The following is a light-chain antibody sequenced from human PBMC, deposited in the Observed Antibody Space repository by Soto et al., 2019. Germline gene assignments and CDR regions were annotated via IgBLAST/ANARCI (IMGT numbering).Light chain of an antibody. CDR2: LGS. Sequence: DIVMTQSPLSLPVTPGEPASISCRSSQSLLHSSGYNYLDWYLQKPGQSPQLLIHLGSNRASGVPDRFSGSGSGTDFTLKISRVEAEGVGVYFCMQALQAPLTFGGGTKVELK. V-gene: IGKV2-28*01. J-gene: IGKJ4*01. CDR3: MQALQAPLT. CDR1: QSLLHSSGYNY.